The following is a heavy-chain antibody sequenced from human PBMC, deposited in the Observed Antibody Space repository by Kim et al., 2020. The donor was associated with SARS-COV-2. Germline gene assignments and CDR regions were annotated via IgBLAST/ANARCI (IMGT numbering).Heavy chain of an antibody. CDR2: ISYDGSNK. CDR1: GFTFSSCA. D-gene: IGHD3-10*01. Sequence: GGSLRLSCAASGFTFSSCAIHWVRQAPGKGLEWVAVISYDGSNKNSADSVKGRFTISRDNSKNTLYLQVNSLRAEDTALYYCARDPSSRLRGPSYSYYGMDVWGQGTTVTVSS. CDR3: ARDPSSRLRGPSYSYYGMDV. V-gene: IGHV3-30-3*01. J-gene: IGHJ6*02.